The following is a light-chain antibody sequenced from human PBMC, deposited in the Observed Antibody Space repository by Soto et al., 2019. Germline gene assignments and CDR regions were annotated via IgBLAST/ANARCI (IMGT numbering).Light chain of an antibody. CDR3: QQYDSSPYT. V-gene: IGKV3-20*01. CDR2: GAS. J-gene: IGKJ2*01. Sequence: EIVLTQSPGTLSLSPGERVTLSCRASQSISSSSLAWYPQKPGQAPRLLIYGASNRAPGIPDRFSGSGSGTDFSLTISRLEPEHLAVYYCQQYDSSPYTFGQGTKLEI. CDR1: QSISSSS.